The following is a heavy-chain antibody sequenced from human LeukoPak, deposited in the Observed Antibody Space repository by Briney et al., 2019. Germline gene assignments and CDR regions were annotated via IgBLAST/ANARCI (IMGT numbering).Heavy chain of an antibody. CDR2: IYYSGDT. CDR3: AGALGSWLFADF. V-gene: IGHV4-59*08. Sequence: SETLSLTCTVSGGSISSYYWSWIRQPPGKGLEWIGYIYYSGDTNSNPSLKSRVTMSVDTSKNQFSLKLSSVTAADTAVYYCAGALGSWLFADFWGQGTLVTVSS. J-gene: IGHJ4*02. D-gene: IGHD6-13*01. CDR1: GGSISSYY.